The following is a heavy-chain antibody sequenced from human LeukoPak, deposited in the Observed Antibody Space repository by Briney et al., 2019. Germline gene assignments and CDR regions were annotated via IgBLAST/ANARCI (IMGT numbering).Heavy chain of an antibody. CDR3: ARVKRDCSGGTCYSYDY. Sequence: GSLRLSCAASGFTFSSYSMNWVRQAPGKGLEWVSSISSSSSYIYYADSVKGRFTISRDNAKNSLYLQMNNLRAEDTAVYYCARVKRDCSGGTCYSYDYWGQGTLVTVSS. CDR1: GFTFSSYS. J-gene: IGHJ4*02. V-gene: IGHV3-21*01. D-gene: IGHD2-15*01. CDR2: ISSSSSYI.